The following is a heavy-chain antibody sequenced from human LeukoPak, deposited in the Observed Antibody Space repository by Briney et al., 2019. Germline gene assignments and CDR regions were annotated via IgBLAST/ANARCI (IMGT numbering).Heavy chain of an antibody. D-gene: IGHD1-26*01. V-gene: IGHV3-74*01. CDR3: ARGRELVDY. Sequence: GGSLRLSCAASGFTFRSYWMHWVCQAPGKGLVWVSRINTDGRSTSYADSVKGRFTISRDNAKNTLFLQMSSLRAEDTAVYYCARGRELVDYWGQGTLVTVSS. J-gene: IGHJ4*02. CDR2: INTDGRST. CDR1: GFTFRSYW.